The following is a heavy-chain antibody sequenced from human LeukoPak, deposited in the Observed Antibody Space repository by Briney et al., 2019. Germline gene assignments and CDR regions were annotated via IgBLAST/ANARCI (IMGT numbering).Heavy chain of an antibody. CDR3: AMYYYDSSGYYYVSLDY. CDR1: RGTFSSYA. J-gene: IGHJ4*02. Sequence: ASVNVSCKPSRGTFSSYAIRWVRKAPGQGLEWMGRIIPIFGTAKYAQKIQGRVTITTNEATSTAYMELSSLRSEDTAVYYCAMYYYDSSGYYYVSLDYWGQGTLVTVSS. D-gene: IGHD3-22*01. CDR2: IIPIFGTA. V-gene: IGHV1-69*05.